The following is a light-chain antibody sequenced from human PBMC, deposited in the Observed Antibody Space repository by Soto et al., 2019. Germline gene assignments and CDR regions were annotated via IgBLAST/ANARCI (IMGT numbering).Light chain of an antibody. CDR3: QQRNNWPPS. CDR2: DAS. Sequence: ITPAPVNLSGSPAARPSLPCRASQSVTTYLAWYQQKPGQAPRLLIYDASTRATGIPVRFSGRGSETEFTLTISSLESEDFAVYCCQQRNNWPPSFGPGTKVDIK. J-gene: IGKJ3*01. V-gene: IGKV3-11*01. CDR1: QSVTTY.